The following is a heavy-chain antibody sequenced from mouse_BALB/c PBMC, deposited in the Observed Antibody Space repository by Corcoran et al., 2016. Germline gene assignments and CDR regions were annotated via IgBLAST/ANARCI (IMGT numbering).Heavy chain of an antibody. Sequence: QIQLVQSGPELKKPGETITISCKASGNSFTKHGMNWVKQAPGKDLKWMGWMNTNTGEPTYADDFKGRFAFSLETSASTAYLQINNLKNEDTATYFCTDGSYYCIMDFWGQGTSVTVSS. V-gene: IGHV9-3-1*01. CDR3: TDGSYYCIMDF. D-gene: IGHD2-3*01. CDR1: GNSFTKHG. J-gene: IGHJ4*01. CDR2: MNTNTGEP.